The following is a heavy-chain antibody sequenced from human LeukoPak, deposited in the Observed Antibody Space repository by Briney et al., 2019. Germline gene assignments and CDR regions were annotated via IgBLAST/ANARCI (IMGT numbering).Heavy chain of an antibody. V-gene: IGHV1-46*01. Sequence: ASVKVSCEASGYTFTTYYMHWVRQAPGQGLEWMGIINPSSGSTSYAQKFQGRVTMTRDTSTSTVYMDLSSLRSEDTAVYYCAKSGVVQSKNWFDPWGQGTLVTVSS. CDR1: GYTFTTYY. CDR3: AKSGVVQSKNWFDP. J-gene: IGHJ5*02. D-gene: IGHD2-2*01. CDR2: INPSSGST.